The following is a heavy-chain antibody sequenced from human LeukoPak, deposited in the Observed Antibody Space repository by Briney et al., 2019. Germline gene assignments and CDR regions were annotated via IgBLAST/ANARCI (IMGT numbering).Heavy chain of an antibody. J-gene: IGHJ4*02. V-gene: IGHV4-4*07. CDR1: SGSINSYY. D-gene: IGHD3-16*01. Sequence: SETLSLTCTVSSGSINSYYWGWVRQPAGRGLGWIWRIYTTGKTDYNPSLKSRLTMSVDPSKRQFSLNLTSVTAADTAIYFCARHGYTASHYFLDFWSQGTLVTVSS. CDR3: ARHGYTASHYFLDF. CDR2: IYTTGKT.